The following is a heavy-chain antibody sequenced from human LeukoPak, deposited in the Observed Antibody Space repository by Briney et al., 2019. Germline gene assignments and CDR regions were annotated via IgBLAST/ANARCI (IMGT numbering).Heavy chain of an antibody. CDR2: IYYSGST. V-gene: IGHV4-39*07. CDR1: GGSISSSSYY. J-gene: IGHJ4*02. CDR3: ARAKTLSSLFDY. Sequence: SEILSLTCTVSGGSISSSSYYWGWIRQPPGKGLEWIGSIYYSGSTYYNPSLKSRVIMSVDTSKNQFSLKVRSVTAADTAVYYCARAKTLSSLFDYWGQGTLVTVSS.